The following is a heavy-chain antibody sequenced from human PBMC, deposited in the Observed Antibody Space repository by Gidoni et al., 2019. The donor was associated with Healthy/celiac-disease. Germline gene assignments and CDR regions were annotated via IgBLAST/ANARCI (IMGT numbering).Heavy chain of an antibody. CDR2: IYYSGST. CDR3: ARGEGRYAFDI. Sequence: TCTVSGGSISSGGYYWSWIRQHPGKGLEWIGYIYYSGSTYYNPSLKSRVTISVDTSKNQFSLKLSSVTAADTAVYYCARGEGRYAFDIWGQGTMVTVSS. D-gene: IGHD3-10*01. J-gene: IGHJ3*02. V-gene: IGHV4-31*03. CDR1: GGSISSGGYY.